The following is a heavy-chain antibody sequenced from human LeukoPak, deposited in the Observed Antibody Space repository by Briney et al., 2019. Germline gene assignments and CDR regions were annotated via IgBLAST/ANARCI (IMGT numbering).Heavy chain of an antibody. CDR2: IYYSGST. D-gene: IGHD3-10*01. CDR1: GGSISSGGYY. V-gene: IGHV4-31*03. Sequence: PSETLSPTCTVSGGSISSGGYYWSWIRQHPGKGLEWIGYIYYSGSTYYNPSLKSRVTISVDTSKNQFSLKLSSVTAADTAVYYCALGFGELGRLRNWFDPWGQGTLVTVSS. CDR3: ALGFGELGRLRNWFDP. J-gene: IGHJ5*02.